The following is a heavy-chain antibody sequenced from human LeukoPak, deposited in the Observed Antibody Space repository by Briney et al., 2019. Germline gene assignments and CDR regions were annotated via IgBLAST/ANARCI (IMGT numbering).Heavy chain of an antibody. CDR1: GFTFSSYA. V-gene: IGHV3-30*01. J-gene: IGHJ6*03. Sequence: GGSLRLSCAASGFTFSSYAMHWVRQAPGKGLEWVAVISYDGSNKYYADSVKGRFTISRDNSKNTLYLQMNSLRAEDTAVYYCARTSGYDSYYYYYYMDVWGKGTTVTVSS. CDR3: ARTSGYDSYYYYYYMDV. CDR2: ISYDGSNK. D-gene: IGHD5-12*01.